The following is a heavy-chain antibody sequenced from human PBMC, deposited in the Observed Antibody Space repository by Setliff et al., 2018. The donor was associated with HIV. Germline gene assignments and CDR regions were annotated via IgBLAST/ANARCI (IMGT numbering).Heavy chain of an antibody. D-gene: IGHD1-20*01. CDR2: ISTYSDET. J-gene: IGHJ4*02. CDR3: ARSQITYRNFDH. CDR1: GGTFSSYA. Sequence: ASVKVSCKASGGTFSSYAISWVRQAPGQGLEWMGWISTYSDETSYAQTLQGRVTMTTDTSTSTAYMELRSLRSDDTAAYFCARSQITYRNFDHWGQGTLVTVSS. V-gene: IGHV1-18*01.